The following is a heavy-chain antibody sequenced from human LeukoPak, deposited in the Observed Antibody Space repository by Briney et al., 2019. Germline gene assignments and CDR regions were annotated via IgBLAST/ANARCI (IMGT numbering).Heavy chain of an antibody. CDR2: SYTSGST. Sequence: SETLSLTCTVSGGSISSYYWSWIRQPAGRGLEWIGRSYTSGSTNYNPSLKSRVTMSVDTSKNQFSLKLSSVTAADTAVYYCARVNYYDSSGLNYYYYGMDVWGQGTTVTVSS. V-gene: IGHV4-4*07. D-gene: IGHD3-22*01. CDR3: ARVNYYDSSGLNYYYYGMDV. CDR1: GGSISSYY. J-gene: IGHJ6*02.